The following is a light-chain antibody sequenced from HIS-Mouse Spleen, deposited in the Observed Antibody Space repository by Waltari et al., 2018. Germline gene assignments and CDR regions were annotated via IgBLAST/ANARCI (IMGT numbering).Light chain of an antibody. CDR2: EDS. CDR1: ALPKKY. V-gene: IGLV3-10*01. Sequence: SYELTQRPSVSVSPGQTARITCSGDALPKKYAHWYQQKSGQAPVLVIYEDSKRPSGIPERFSGSSSGTMATLTISGAQVEDEADYYCYSTDSSGNHRVFGGGTKLTVL. J-gene: IGLJ2*01. CDR3: YSTDSSGNHRV.